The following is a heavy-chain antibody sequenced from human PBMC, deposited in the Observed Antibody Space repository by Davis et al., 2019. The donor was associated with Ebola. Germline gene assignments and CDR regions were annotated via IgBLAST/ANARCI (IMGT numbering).Heavy chain of an antibody. CDR1: GFTFSSYA. CDR3: ARHSGYYYDSSGYYGVGWYFDL. V-gene: IGHV4-34*01. D-gene: IGHD3-22*01. Sequence: GSLRLSCAASGFTFSSYAMSWIRQPPGKGLEWIGEINHSGSTNYNPSLKSRVTISVDTSKNQFSLKLSSVTAADTAVYYCARHSGYYYDSSGYYGVGWYFDLWGRGTLVTVSS. CDR2: INHSGST. J-gene: IGHJ2*01.